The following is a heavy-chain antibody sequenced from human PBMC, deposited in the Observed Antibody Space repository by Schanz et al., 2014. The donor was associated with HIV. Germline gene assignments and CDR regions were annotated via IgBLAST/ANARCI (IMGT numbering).Heavy chain of an antibody. D-gene: IGHD5-12*01. CDR2: VKPNSGET. CDR3: TRSRYELQWLDP. J-gene: IGHJ5*02. V-gene: IGHV1-2*02. CDR1: GYTFTDYF. Sequence: QVQLVQSGAEVKKPGASVKVSCKASGYTFTDYFIHWVRQAPGQGLEWMAWVKPNSGETKFARKFQGRVTMTRDTSNNTAYMEFSRVRSEDTDVYYCTRSRYELQWLDPWGQGTLVTVSS.